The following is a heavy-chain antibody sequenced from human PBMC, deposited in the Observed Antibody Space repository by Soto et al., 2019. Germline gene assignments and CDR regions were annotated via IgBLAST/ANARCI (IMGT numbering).Heavy chain of an antibody. D-gene: IGHD3-16*01. CDR2: IIPVFGTT. V-gene: IGHV1-69*01. CDR3: ARGGGPYVWFNEF. Sequence: QGQLVQSGPEVKKPGSSVKVSCKDSGGLFSSFAIRWVRQAPGQGLEWLGGIIPVFGTTNYAEKFQDRVTITASESTNTAYMEMSSLTSGDTAMYYCARGGGPYVWFNEFWGQGTLVTVSS. CDR1: GGLFSSFA. J-gene: IGHJ4*02.